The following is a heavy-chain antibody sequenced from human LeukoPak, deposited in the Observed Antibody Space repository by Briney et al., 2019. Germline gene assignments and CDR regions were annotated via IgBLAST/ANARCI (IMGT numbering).Heavy chain of an antibody. J-gene: IGHJ3*02. Sequence: ASVKVSCKVSGYTLTELSMHWVRQAPGKGLEWMGGFDPEDGETIYAQKFQGRVTMTEDTSTDTAYMELSSLSSEDTAVYYCARVGDPMIGKGARIDIWGQGTMVTVSS. V-gene: IGHV1-24*01. D-gene: IGHD3-22*01. CDR2: FDPEDGET. CDR3: ARVGDPMIGKGARIDI. CDR1: GYTLTELS.